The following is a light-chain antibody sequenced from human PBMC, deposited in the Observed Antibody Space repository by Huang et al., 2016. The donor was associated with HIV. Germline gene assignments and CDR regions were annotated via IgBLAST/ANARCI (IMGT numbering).Light chain of an antibody. V-gene: IGKV1-8*01. J-gene: IGKJ3*01. CDR2: AAS. Sequence: IRMTQSPSSLSASTGDRVTITCRANQDINNFIAWYQQRPGRVPKLLLYAASTVQSGVPSWFSGNGSGTDFTLTIGCLHSEDVATYYCQQYDIHPLTFGPGTRVDIK. CDR1: QDINNF. CDR3: QQYDIHPLT.